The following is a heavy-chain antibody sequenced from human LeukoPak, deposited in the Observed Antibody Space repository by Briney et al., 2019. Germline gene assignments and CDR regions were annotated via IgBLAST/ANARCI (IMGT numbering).Heavy chain of an antibody. D-gene: IGHD3-10*01. Sequence: GGSLRLSCAASGFTFRNYVIHWVRQAPGKGLEWVAVTSPDLNVKLYADSVKGRFTISRDNSRSTLYLQMNSLRPEDTAIYYCAREGYYGSGSPPSLYFDYWGQGTLVTVSS. CDR2: TSPDLNVK. V-gene: IGHV3-30-3*01. CDR3: AREGYYGSGSPPSLYFDY. J-gene: IGHJ4*02. CDR1: GFTFRNYV.